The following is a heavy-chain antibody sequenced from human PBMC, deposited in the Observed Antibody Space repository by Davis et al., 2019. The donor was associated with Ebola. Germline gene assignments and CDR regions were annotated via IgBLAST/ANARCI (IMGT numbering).Heavy chain of an antibody. V-gene: IGHV1-69*06. CDR3: TLVAARRGLYYYYGMDV. CDR2: IIPIFGTA. Sequence: SVKVSCKASGYTFTGYYMHWVRQAPGQGLEWMGGIIPIFGTANYAQKFQGRVTITADKSTSTAYMELSSLRSEDTAVYYCTLVAARRGLYYYYGMDVWGQGTTVTVSS. D-gene: IGHD6-6*01. CDR1: GYTFTGYY. J-gene: IGHJ6*02.